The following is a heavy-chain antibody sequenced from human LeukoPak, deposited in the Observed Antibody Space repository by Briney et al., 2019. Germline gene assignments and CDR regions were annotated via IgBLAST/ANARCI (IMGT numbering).Heavy chain of an antibody. Sequence: SQTLSLTCAISGDSVYSNSATWNWIRQSPSRGLEWLGRTYYRSKWYNDYAVSVKSRITINADTSKNQFSLQLNSVTPEDTAVYYCARDTNCSSTSCYGKLDYWGQGTLVTVSS. J-gene: IGHJ4*02. V-gene: IGHV6-1*01. CDR2: TYYRSKWYN. CDR3: ARDTNCSSTSCYGKLDY. D-gene: IGHD2-2*01. CDR1: GDSVYSNSAT.